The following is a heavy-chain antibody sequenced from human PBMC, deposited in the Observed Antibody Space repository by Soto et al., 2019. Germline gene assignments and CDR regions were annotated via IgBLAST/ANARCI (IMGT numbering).Heavy chain of an antibody. CDR3: AGQWAAGYGAFDP. Sequence: QVKLQESGPGLEKPSGTLSLTCAVSGGSISNNRWWTWFHQAPGKGLEWIGEIHDRGSTNYNLSLKSRATVSIDRSKNQFSLEMRAVTAADTAVYYCAGQWAAGYGAFDPWGQGTLVTVSS. J-gene: IGHJ5*02. V-gene: IGHV4-4*02. CDR2: IHDRGST. CDR1: GGSISNNRW. D-gene: IGHD3-9*01.